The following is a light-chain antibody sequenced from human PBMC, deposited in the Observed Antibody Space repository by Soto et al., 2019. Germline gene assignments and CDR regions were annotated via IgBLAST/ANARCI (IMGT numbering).Light chain of an antibody. Sequence: DIQMTQSPSSLSASVGDRVTITCRASQSIGGFLGWYYQRPGKAPKLLISAASTLQSGVPSRFSGSGSGTDFTLTISSLQPEDSATYYCRQSYTVPYTFGQGTKLEVK. CDR2: AAS. J-gene: IGKJ2*01. V-gene: IGKV1-39*01. CDR1: QSIGGF. CDR3: RQSYTVPYT.